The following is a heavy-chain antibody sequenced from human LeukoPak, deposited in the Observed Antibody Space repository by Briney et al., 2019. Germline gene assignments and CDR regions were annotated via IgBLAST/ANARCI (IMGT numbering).Heavy chain of an antibody. CDR1: GYTFTSYG. V-gene: IGHV1-18*01. J-gene: IGHJ3*02. CDR3: ARGLQENLAWLTAFSAFDI. CDR2: ISAYNGNT. D-gene: IGHD6-19*01. Sequence: ASVKVSCKASGYTFTSYGISWVRQAPGQGLEWMGWISAYNGNTNYAQKDQGRVTMTTDTSKSTAYMELRSLRSDDTAVYYCARGLQENLAWLTAFSAFDIWGQGTMVTVSS.